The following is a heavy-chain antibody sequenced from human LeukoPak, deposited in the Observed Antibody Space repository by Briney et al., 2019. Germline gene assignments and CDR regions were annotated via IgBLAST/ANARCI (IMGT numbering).Heavy chain of an antibody. Sequence: ASVKVSCQASGYTFTRYYMHWVRQAPGQGLEWMGWINPNIGGTNYAQKFQGRVTMTRDKSISTAYMELSRLRSDDTAVYYCARSYYDILTGYYYGIDVWGQGTTVTVSS. J-gene: IGHJ6*02. CDR1: GYTFTRYY. CDR2: INPNIGGT. CDR3: ARSYYDILTGYYYGIDV. V-gene: IGHV1-2*02. D-gene: IGHD3-9*01.